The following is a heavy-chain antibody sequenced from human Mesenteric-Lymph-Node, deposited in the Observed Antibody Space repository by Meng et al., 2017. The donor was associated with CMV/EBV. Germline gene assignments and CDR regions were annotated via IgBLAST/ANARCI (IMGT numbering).Heavy chain of an antibody. CDR1: GYTFPSYA. Sequence: SCKASGYTFPSYAMHWVRQAPGQRLEWMGWINAGNGNTKYSQKFQGRVTITRDTSASTAYMELSSLRSEDTAVYYCARMAADLPIDYWGQGTLVTVSS. J-gene: IGHJ4*02. CDR2: INAGNGNT. V-gene: IGHV1-3*01. CDR3: ARMAADLPIDY. D-gene: IGHD6-13*01.